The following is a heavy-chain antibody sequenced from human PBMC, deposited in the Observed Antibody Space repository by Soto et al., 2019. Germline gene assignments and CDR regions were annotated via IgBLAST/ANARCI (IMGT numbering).Heavy chain of an antibody. V-gene: IGHV3-30-3*01. J-gene: IGHJ6*02. D-gene: IGHD3-3*01. CDR1: GCNFSSYA. Sequence: GGSLRRSCAASGCNFSSYARHWVRQAQGKGLEWVAVISYDGSNKYYADSVKGRFTISRDNSKNTLYLQMNSLRAEDTAVYYCARANDFWSGYYYYYSGMDVWGQGTTVTVSS. CDR3: ARANDFWSGYYYYYSGMDV. CDR2: ISYDGSNK.